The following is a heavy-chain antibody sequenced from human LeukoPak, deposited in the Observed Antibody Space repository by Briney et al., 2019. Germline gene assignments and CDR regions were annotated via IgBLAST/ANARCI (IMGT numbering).Heavy chain of an antibody. J-gene: IGHJ4*02. CDR2: IYNSGSN. CDR1: GGSISSYY. CDR3: ARVRGGWYEDY. D-gene: IGHD6-19*01. Sequence: SETLSLTCTVSGGSISSYYWSWIRQPAGKGLEWIGCIYNSGSNNYNPSLKTRVTISVDTSKNQFSLKLSSVTAAVPACNTFARVRGGWYEDYWGQGTLVTVSS. V-gene: IGHV4-4*07.